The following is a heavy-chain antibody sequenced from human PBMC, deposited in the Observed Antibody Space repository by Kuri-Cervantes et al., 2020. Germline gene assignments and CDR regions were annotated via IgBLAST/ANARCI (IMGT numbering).Heavy chain of an antibody. D-gene: IGHD3-9*01. V-gene: IGHV3-30*18. CDR1: GFTFSSYG. CDR2: ISYDGSNK. Sequence: GESLKISCAASGFTFSSYGMHWVRQAPGKGLEWVAVISYDGSNKYYADSVKGRFTISRDNSKNTLYLQMNSLRAEDTAVYYCAKAVYDILTGRTYYFDYWGQGTLVTVSS. CDR3: AKAVYDILTGRTYYFDY. J-gene: IGHJ4*02.